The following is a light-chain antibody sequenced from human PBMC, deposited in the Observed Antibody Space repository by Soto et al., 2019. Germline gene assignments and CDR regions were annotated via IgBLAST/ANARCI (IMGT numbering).Light chain of an antibody. V-gene: IGLV2-23*01. CDR1: SSDVGSYNL. CDR3: CSYAGSSTLV. Sequence: HSALTQPASVSGSPGQSITISCTGTSSDVGSYNLVSWYQQHPGKAPKLMIYEGSKRPSGVSNRFSGSKSGNTASLTISGLQAEVEADYYCCSYAGSSTLVFGGGTTLTVL. J-gene: IGLJ2*01. CDR2: EGS.